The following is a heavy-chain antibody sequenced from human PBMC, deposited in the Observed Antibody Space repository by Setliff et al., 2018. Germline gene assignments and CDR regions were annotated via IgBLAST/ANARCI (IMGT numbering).Heavy chain of an antibody. V-gene: IGHV4-39*01. CDR1: GDSISRSTYY. Sequence: SETLSLTCTLSGDSISRSTYYWGWIRQSPGKGLEWIGTVDRSGNTFYNPSLKSRVTISVAASKNQFSLKLTSVSAADTAVYYCARPLEESFGGVRDSDAFDVWGQGTMVTVSS. D-gene: IGHD3-16*01. CDR3: ARPLEESFGGVRDSDAFDV. J-gene: IGHJ3*01. CDR2: VDRSGNT.